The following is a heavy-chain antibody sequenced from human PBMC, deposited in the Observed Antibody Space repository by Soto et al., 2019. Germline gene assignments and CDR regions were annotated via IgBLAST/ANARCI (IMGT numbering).Heavy chain of an antibody. V-gene: IGHV4-31*03. CDR3: ARGYCSSAICYAVDY. CDR2: IYYSGST. D-gene: IGHD2-2*01. CDR1: GGSISSGGYY. Sequence: QVQLQESGPGLVKPSQTLSLTCTVSGGSISSGGYYWSWIRQHPGKGLEWIGYIYYSGSTYYNPSLKSRVTISLDTSENQFSLNLSFVTAADTAVYYCARGYCSSAICYAVDYWGQGTLVTVSS. J-gene: IGHJ4*02.